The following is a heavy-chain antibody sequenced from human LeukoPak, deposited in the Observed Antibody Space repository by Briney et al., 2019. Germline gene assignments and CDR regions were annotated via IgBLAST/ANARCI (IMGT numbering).Heavy chain of an antibody. CDR3: AKDRVVPAAIYFDY. CDR1: GFTFSSYS. J-gene: IGHJ4*02. V-gene: IGHV3-21*04. D-gene: IGHD2-2*01. CDR2: ISSSSSYI. Sequence: PGGSLRLSCAASGFTFSSYSMNWVRQAPGKGLEWVSSISSSSSYIYYADSVKGRFTISRDNAKNSLYLQMNSLRAEDTAVYYCAKDRVVPAAIYFDYWGQGTLVTVSS.